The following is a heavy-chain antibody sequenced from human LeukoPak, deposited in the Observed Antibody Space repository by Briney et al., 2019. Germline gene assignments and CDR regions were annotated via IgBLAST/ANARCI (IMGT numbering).Heavy chain of an antibody. J-gene: IGHJ4*02. CDR3: AKSRSSWSYYFNY. D-gene: IGHD6-13*01. CDR1: GFTFSGYA. V-gene: IGHV3-23*01. Sequence: GGSLRLSCAASGFTFSGYAMAWVRQAPGKGLEWVSSITITGSSPSYADSVKGRFTVSRDNSKNTLYLQMNSLRAEDTAVYFCAKSRSSWSYYFNYWGQGTLVTVSS. CDR2: ITITGSSP.